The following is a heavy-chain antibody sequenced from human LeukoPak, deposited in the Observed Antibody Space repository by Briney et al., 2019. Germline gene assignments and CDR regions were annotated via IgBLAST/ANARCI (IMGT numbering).Heavy chain of an antibody. D-gene: IGHD6-19*01. CDR1: GFTFSDYY. CDR2: ISTGGSTI. Sequence: GGSLRLSCAASGFTFSDYYMSWVRQAPGKGLEWVSYISTGGSTIYYADSVKGRFTISRDNAKNLLYLQMNSLRVEDTAVYYCARDRSSGWYYWSLNYWGQGTLVTVSS. CDR3: ARDRSSGWYYWSLNY. V-gene: IGHV3-11*01. J-gene: IGHJ4*02.